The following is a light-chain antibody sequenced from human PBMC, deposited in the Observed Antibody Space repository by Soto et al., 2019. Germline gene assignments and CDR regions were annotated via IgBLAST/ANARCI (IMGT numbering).Light chain of an antibody. V-gene: IGKV3-20*01. CDR3: QQYGTSPPT. CDR1: LSLYNSD. J-gene: IGKJ3*01. Sequence: ARGWSQGVGRALSCGGSLSLYNSDLAWYQQKPGQAPRLLIYDASSRATGIPDRFSAYGSGTDSTLTINRLEPEDFAVYYCQQYGTSPPTFGPGTKVDIK. CDR2: DAS.